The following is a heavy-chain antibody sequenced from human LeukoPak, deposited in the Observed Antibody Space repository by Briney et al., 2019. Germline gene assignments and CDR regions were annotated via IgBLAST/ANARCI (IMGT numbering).Heavy chain of an antibody. CDR1: GFTFSSYW. CDR2: INSDGSST. V-gene: IGHV3-74*01. D-gene: IGHD5-24*01. CDR3: ARWRDGYNWAYYFAY. J-gene: IGHJ4*02. Sequence: PGGSLRLSCAASGFTFSSYWMHWVRQAPGKGLVWVSRINSDGSSTSYADSVKGRFTISRDNAKNTRYLQMNSLRAEDTAVYYCARWRDGYNWAYYFAYWGQGTLVTVSS.